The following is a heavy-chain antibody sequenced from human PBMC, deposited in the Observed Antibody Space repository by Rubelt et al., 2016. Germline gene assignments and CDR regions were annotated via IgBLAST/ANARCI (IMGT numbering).Heavy chain of an antibody. Sequence: QVQLVQSGAEVRKPGASVKVSCRTSGYLFGDYYLHWVRRAPGHGLEWMGRINPYNGDPNYAQRFQGTITMTKDTSINSTFMEIHSLRSDDTAVYYCARLAGDKPLDFWGQGTLVTVSS. CDR3: ARLAGDKPLDF. J-gene: IGHJ4*02. CDR2: INPYNGDP. V-gene: IGHV1-2*06. D-gene: IGHD4-17*01. CDR1: GYLFGDYY.